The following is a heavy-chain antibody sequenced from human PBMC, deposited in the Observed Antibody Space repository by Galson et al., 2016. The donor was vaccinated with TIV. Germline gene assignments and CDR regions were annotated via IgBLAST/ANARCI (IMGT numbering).Heavy chain of an antibody. CDR2: IYTSGST. CDR3: ARGEVVTRGSGWFDP. CDR1: GGSVTSSH. J-gene: IGHJ5*02. V-gene: IGHV4-4*07. D-gene: IGHD4-23*01. Sequence: TVSGGSVTSSHWSWIRQPAGKGLAWIGRIYTSGSTNYNPSLKSRVTISVDTSKNQFSLKLSSVTAADTAVYYCARGEVVTRGSGWFDPWGQGTLVTVSS.